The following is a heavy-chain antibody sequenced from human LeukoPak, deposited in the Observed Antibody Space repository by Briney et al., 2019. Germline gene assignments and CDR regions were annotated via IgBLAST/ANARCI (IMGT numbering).Heavy chain of an antibody. V-gene: IGHV4-39*01. J-gene: IGHJ5*01. CDR2: IYDSGST. CDR3: ARHSQYTTSWFDS. CDR1: GGSIRSSYYY. Sequence: SETLSLTCTVSGGSIRSSYYYWGWIRQPPGKGLEWIGSIYDSGSTYYNPSLKSRVTISVDTSKNQFSLRLSSVTAADTAVYFCARHSQYTTSWFDSWGQGTLVTVSS. D-gene: IGHD6-13*01.